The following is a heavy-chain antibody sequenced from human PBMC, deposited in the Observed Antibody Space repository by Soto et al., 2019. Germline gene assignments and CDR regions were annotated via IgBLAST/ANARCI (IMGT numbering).Heavy chain of an antibody. Sequence: SETLSLTCAFSVGPIIGSYYYWGWLRQSPGKGPEWIGSVFCTGFTSYNPSLESRVSVSVDTSKNQFSLKVSGVSAADTAVYYCATSQKGYNWNYFDHWGQGALVTVSS. CDR3: ATSQKGYNWNYFDH. D-gene: IGHD1-20*01. J-gene: IGHJ4*02. CDR2: VFCTGFT. CDR1: VGPIIGSYYY. V-gene: IGHV4-39*01.